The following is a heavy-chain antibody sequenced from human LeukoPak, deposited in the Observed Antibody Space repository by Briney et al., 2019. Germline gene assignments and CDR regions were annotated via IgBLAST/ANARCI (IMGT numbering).Heavy chain of an antibody. Sequence: GGSLRLSCAASGFTFSSYNMHWVRQAPGKGLEWVAVFSYDGSTKYYADSVKGRFTISRDNSMNTLFLQMNSLRAEDTAMYCCARRHPASCLDYWGQGTLVTVSS. CDR3: ARRHPASCLDY. CDR1: GFTFSSYN. D-gene: IGHD2-15*01. V-gene: IGHV3-30-3*01. J-gene: IGHJ4*02. CDR2: FSYDGSTK.